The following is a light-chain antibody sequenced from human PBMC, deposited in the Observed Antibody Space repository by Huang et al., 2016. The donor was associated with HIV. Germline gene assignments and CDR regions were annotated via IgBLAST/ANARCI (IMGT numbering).Light chain of an antibody. CDR2: DSS. V-gene: IGKV3-15*01. Sequence: EIEMTQVPATLSVSPGESATLSCRASRSVDNAVAWYQQKPGQAPRRLIYDSSTRATGISAKFNGTRSGTEFSLSITNLQSEDFAVYYCQQYNDWPPLTFGGGTKVEI. J-gene: IGKJ4*01. CDR3: QQYNDWPPLT. CDR1: RSVDNA.